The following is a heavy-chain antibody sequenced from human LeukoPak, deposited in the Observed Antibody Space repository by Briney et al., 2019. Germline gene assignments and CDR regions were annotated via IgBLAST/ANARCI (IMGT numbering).Heavy chain of an antibody. J-gene: IGHJ4*02. CDR2: ISEGADIT. D-gene: IGHD2/OR15-2a*01. CDR3: AKQNSRGFDY. Sequence: GGSPRLSCAASGFNFRYYAMTWVRQAPGKGLECVSGISEGADITYYGGSVKGRFTISRDNSKNTLYLQMNSLRAEDTAVYYCAKQNSRGFDYWGQGTLVTVSS. CDR1: GFNFRYYA. V-gene: IGHV3-23*01.